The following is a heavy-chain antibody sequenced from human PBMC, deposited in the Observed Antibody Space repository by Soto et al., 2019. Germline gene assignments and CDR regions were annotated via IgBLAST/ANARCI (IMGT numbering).Heavy chain of an antibody. D-gene: IGHD6-6*01. CDR3: ARDQLSAGGSWFFDL. CDR2: TGTAGDT. J-gene: IGHJ2*01. CDR1: GFTFSSHD. V-gene: IGHV3-13*01. Sequence: AGGSLRLSCVGSGFTFSSHDMHWVRQVPGKGLEWVSGTGTAGDTYYPGSVKGRFIVSKEDAKNSLFLQMNNMRAEDTAVYYCARDQLSAGGSWFFDLWGRGTLVTVSS.